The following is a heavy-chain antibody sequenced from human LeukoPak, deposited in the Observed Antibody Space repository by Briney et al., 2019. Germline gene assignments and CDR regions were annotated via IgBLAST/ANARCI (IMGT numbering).Heavy chain of an antibody. V-gene: IGHV1-2*02. CDR2: INPNSGGT. CDR1: GYTFTGYY. CDR3: ARGPHGSGSYDY. D-gene: IGHD3-10*01. J-gene: IGHJ4*02. Sequence: ASVKVSCKASGYTFTGYYMHWVRQAPGQGLEWMGWINPNSGGTNYAQKFQGRVTMTRDTAISTAYMELSRLRSDDTAVYYCARGPHGSGSYDYWGQGTLVTVSS.